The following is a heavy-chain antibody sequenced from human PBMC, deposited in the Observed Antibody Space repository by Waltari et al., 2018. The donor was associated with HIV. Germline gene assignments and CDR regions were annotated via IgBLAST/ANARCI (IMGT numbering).Heavy chain of an antibody. Sequence: QVQLVQSGAEMRKPGASLKVSCTASKYTFASYGIHWLRQAPGQGLEWMGWLNTGDGSTKYSQKFQGRVTITRDTSASTAYMQLSSLRSEDTAIYYCARELRFDIVFDYWGQGTLVTVSS. D-gene: IGHD5-12*01. CDR1: KYTFASYG. J-gene: IGHJ4*02. CDR3: ARELRFDIVFDY. CDR2: LNTGDGST. V-gene: IGHV1-3*04.